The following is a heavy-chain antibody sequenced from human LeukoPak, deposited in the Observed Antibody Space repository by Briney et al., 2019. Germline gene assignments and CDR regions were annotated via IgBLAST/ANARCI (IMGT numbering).Heavy chain of an antibody. D-gene: IGHD2-8*01. J-gene: IGHJ4*02. CDR3: TRDHCTNGVCRGFDY. CDR2: INSDGGTT. CDR1: GFTVSSYW. Sequence: GGSLRLSCAASGFTVSSYWMHWVRQPPGKGLVWVSRINSDGGTTTYADSVKDRFTISRDNAKNTLYLQMNSLRVEDTAVYYCTRDHCTNGVCRGFDYWGQGTLVTVSS. V-gene: IGHV3-74*01.